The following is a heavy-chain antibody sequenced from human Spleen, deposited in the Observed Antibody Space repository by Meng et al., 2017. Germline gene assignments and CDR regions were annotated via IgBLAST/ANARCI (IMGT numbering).Heavy chain of an antibody. J-gene: IGHJ4*02. V-gene: IGHV1-2*06. Sequence: QGQLVQSRAEVKKPGSSVKVSRKASGGTFSNYALSWVRQAPGQGLEWMGRIDPKSDNTHYAQKFQGRVTMTGDTSISTAYMELSGLRSDDTAMYYCARDEDISAAGKLFGDYWGQGTLVTVSS. CDR1: GGTFSNYA. D-gene: IGHD6-13*01. CDR3: ARDEDISAAGKLFGDY. CDR2: IDPKSDNT.